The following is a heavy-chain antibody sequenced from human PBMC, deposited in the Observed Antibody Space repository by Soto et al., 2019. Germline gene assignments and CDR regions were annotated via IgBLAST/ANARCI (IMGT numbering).Heavy chain of an antibody. CDR1: GGTFSSYA. D-gene: IGHD6-13*01. V-gene: IGHV1-69*12. CDR2: IIPIFGTA. CDR3: ARDWGRGIAAVNGMDV. J-gene: IGHJ6*02. Sequence: QVQLVQSGAEVKKPGSSVKVSCKASGGTFSSYAISWVRQAPGQGLEWMGGIIPIFGTANYAQKFQGRVTITADESTSTASMELSSLRSEDTAVEYCARDWGRGIAAVNGMDVWGQGTTVTVSS.